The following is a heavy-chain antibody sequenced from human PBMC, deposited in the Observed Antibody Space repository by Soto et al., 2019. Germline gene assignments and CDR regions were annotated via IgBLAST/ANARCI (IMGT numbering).Heavy chain of an antibody. CDR1: GVTFSTYA. D-gene: IGHD3-10*01. Sequence: PGGSLRLSSAASGVTFSTYAVSWVCQAPGKGLEWVSGISASGGSTYYADSVKGRFTISRDNSKNTLYLQMNSLRAEDTAVYYCAFNSGSGSYYFDYWGQGTLVTVSS. CDR2: ISASGGST. CDR3: AFNSGSGSYYFDY. J-gene: IGHJ4*02. V-gene: IGHV3-23*01.